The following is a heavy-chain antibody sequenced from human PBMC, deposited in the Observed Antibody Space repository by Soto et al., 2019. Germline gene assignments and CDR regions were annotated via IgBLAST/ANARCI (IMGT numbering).Heavy chain of an antibody. CDR1: GGSISSYY. J-gene: IGHJ5*02. CDR2: IFYTGST. Sequence: SETLSLTCTVSGGSISSYYWSWIRQPPGKGLEWIGFIFYTGSTNYSPSLKSRVTISVDRSKNQFSLKLSSVTAADTAVYYCARVPWPWGQGTLVPVSS. V-gene: IGHV4-59*12. CDR3: ARVPWP.